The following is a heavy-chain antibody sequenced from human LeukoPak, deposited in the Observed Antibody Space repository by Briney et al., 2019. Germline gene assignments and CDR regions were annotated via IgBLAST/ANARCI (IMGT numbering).Heavy chain of an antibody. CDR2: MNPNSGNT. D-gene: IGHD6-6*01. V-gene: IGHV1-8*01. CDR1: GYTFTNYD. J-gene: IGHJ4*02. Sequence: GASVKVSCKASGYTFTNYDINWVRQAPGRGLEWMGWMNPNSGNTGCEQKFQGRVTMTRNTFISTAYMELSSLSSEDTAVYYCAREPIISSSIDYFDYWGQGTLVTVSS. CDR3: AREPIISSSIDYFDY.